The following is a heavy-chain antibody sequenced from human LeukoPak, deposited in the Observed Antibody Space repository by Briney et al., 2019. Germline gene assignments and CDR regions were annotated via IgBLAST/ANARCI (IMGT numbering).Heavy chain of an antibody. CDR3: AKDVLRYFDWLSPVAYFQH. V-gene: IGHV4-30-4*08. CDR2: TYYSGNT. D-gene: IGHD3-9*01. CDR1: GGSISSGDYY. J-gene: IGHJ1*01. Sequence: PSETLSLTCTVSGGSISSGDYYWSWIRQPPGKGPEWIGSTYYSGNTYYNPSLKSRVTISVDTSKNQFSLKLSSVTAADTAVYYCAKDVLRYFDWLSPVAYFQHWGQGTLVTVSS.